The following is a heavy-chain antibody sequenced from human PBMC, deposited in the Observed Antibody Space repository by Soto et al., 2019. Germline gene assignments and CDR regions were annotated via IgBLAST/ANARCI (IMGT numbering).Heavy chain of an antibody. CDR2: IIPIFGTA. J-gene: IGHJ4*02. D-gene: IGHD1-26*01. CDR1: GGTFSSYS. V-gene: IGHV1-69*01. CDR3: ARDGGRHSGGIDY. Sequence: QVQLVQSGAEVKKPGSSVKVSCKASGGTFSSYSINWVRQAPGQGLEWMGEIIPIFGTANYAQKVQGRVTITADESTSTAYMEMSSLRSEDTDVYYCARDGGRHSGGIDYWGQGTLVNVSS.